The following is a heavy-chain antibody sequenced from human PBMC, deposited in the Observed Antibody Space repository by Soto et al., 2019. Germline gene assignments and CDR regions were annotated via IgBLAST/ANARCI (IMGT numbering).Heavy chain of an antibody. Sequence: SETLSLTCAVYGGSFSGYYWSWIRQPPGKGLEWIGEINHSGSTNYNPSLKSRVTISVDTSKNQFSLKLSSVTVADTAVYYCARGPVVPAATFDYWGQGTLVTVS. J-gene: IGHJ4*02. V-gene: IGHV4-34*01. CDR2: INHSGST. D-gene: IGHD2-2*01. CDR1: GGSFSGYY. CDR3: ARGPVVPAATFDY.